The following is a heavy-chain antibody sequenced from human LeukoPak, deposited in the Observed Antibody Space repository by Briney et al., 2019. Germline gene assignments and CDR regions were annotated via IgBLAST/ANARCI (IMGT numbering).Heavy chain of an antibody. D-gene: IGHD6-19*01. V-gene: IGHV3-7*01. CDR1: GFTFSNYW. J-gene: IGHJ5*02. CDR3: AKLSTAVAGQDR. CDR2: IKKDGSEK. Sequence: GGSLRLSCAASGFTFSNYWMSWVRQTPGKGLEWVANIKKDGSEKYYVDSVKGRFTISRDNAKNSVYLQMNSRRAEDTAVYYCAKLSTAVAGQDRWGQGTLVTVSS.